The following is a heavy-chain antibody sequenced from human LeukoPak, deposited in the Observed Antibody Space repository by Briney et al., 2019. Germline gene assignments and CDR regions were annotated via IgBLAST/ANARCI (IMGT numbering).Heavy chain of an antibody. J-gene: IGHJ6*03. CDR2: IYYSGST. V-gene: IGHV4-39*07. D-gene: IGHD7-27*01. Sequence: KPSETLSLTCTVSGGSISSSSYYWGWIRQPPGKGLEWIGSIYYSGSTYYNPSLKSRVTISVDTSKNQFSLKLSSVTAADTAVYYCARVPLWGYYYYYYMDVWGKGTTVTVSS. CDR3: ARVPLWGYYYYYYMDV. CDR1: GGSISSSSYY.